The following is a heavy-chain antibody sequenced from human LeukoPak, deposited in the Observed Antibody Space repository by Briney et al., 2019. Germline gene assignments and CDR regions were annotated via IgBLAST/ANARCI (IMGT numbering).Heavy chain of an antibody. CDR3: AKEGSSWSSSDFDY. D-gene: IGHD6-13*01. V-gene: IGHV3-33*06. CDR1: GFTFSSYG. CDR2: IWYDGSNK. Sequence: GGSLRLSCAASGFTFSSYGMHWVRRAPGKGLEWVAVIWYDGSNKYYADSVKGRFTISRDNSKNTLYLQMNSLRAEDTAVYYCAKEGSSWSSSDFDYWGQGTLVTVSS. J-gene: IGHJ4*02.